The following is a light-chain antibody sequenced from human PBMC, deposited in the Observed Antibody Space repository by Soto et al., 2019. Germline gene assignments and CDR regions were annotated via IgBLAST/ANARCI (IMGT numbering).Light chain of an antibody. CDR2: GAS. Sequence: DIQMTQSPPSLSASVGDRVTITCRASQDGSNDLGWLHQKPGKAPKRLIFGASNLESGVPSRFSGTGSGTEFILTSTNLQPEDFATCYCLQHTYIWSFGQGTKVDIK. V-gene: IGKV1-17*02. J-gene: IGKJ1*01. CDR1: QDGSND. CDR3: LQHTYIWS.